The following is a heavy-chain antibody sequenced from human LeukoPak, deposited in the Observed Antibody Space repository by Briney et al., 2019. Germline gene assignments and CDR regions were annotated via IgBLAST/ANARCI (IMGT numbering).Heavy chain of an antibody. CDR3: ARAATVPSPV. Sequence: PGGSLRLSCAASGFTFSDYHMSWIRQAPGKGLEWVSYISSSSTYTNYADSVKGRFTISRDNAKNSLYLQMNSLTDEDTAVYYCARAATVPSPVWGQGTLVTVSS. CDR2: ISSSSTYT. J-gene: IGHJ4*02. V-gene: IGHV3-11*06. CDR1: GFTFSDYH. D-gene: IGHD4-17*01.